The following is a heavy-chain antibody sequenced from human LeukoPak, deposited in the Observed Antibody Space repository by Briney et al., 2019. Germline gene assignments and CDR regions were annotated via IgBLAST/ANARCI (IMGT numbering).Heavy chain of an antibody. CDR3: ATSSSWFDAFDI. CDR1: GGTFSSYA. CDR2: IIPIFGTA. Sequence: GASVKVSCKASGGTFSSYAISWVRQAPGQGLEWMGGIIPIFGTANYAQKLQGRVTMTTDTSTSTAYMELRSLRSDDTAVYYCATSSSWFDAFDIWGQGTMVTVSS. D-gene: IGHD6-13*01. V-gene: IGHV1-69*05. J-gene: IGHJ3*02.